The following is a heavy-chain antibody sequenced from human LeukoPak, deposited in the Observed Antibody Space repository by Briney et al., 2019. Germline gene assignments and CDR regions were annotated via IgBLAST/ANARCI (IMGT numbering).Heavy chain of an antibody. CDR3: ARGASSAYYVDY. Sequence: PGGSLRLSCAASGFTVSSNYMTWVRQAPGKGLVWVSRIKYDGSMTTYGDSVKGRFSISRDNAKNTVDLQMNSLRAEDTAVYYCARGASSAYYVDYWGQGTLVSVSS. J-gene: IGHJ4*02. CDR1: GFTVSSNY. CDR2: IKYDGSMT. D-gene: IGHD3-22*01. V-gene: IGHV3-74*01.